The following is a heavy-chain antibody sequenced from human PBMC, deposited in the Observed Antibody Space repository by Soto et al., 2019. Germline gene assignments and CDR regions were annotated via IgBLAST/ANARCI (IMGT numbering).Heavy chain of an antibody. CDR3: AMVDVYVTTSPQDV. J-gene: IGHJ6*02. Sequence: QVQLVQSGAEVKNPGASVKVTCKASGYTFTRYGIGWARQAPGQGLEWMGWINTYNGNTNYAQNVQGRVTLTTDTATSTAYMELRSLRSNDTAIYDCAMVDVYVTTSPQDVWGQGTTVIVSS. V-gene: IGHV1-18*01. CDR1: GYTFTRYG. D-gene: IGHD3-16*01. CDR2: INTYNGNT.